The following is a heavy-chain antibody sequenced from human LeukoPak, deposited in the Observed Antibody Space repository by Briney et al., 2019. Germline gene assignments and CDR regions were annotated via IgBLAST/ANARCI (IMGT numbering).Heavy chain of an antibody. CDR2: ISGSGGST. CDR1: GFTFSSYA. CDR3: AKLSRSSIAASGDY. V-gene: IGHV3-23*01. Sequence: PGGSLRLSCAASGFTFSSYAMSWVRQAPGKGLEWVSDISGSGGSTYYADSVKGRFTISRDNSKNTLYLQMNSLRAEDTAVYYCAKLSRSSIAASGDYWGQGTLVTVSS. J-gene: IGHJ4*02. D-gene: IGHD6-6*01.